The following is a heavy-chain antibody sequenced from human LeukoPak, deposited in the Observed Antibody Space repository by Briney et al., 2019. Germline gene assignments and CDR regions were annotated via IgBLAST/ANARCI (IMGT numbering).Heavy chain of an antibody. CDR2: ISGDGGAT. Sequence: GGSLRLSCAASGFSFRDFSMHWVRQVPGKGLEWVSLISGDGGATHYADSVKGRFTISRDNNKNSLFLQMNSLRVEDTAVYYCARDPKPGYFDWLYTPDDAFDIWGQGTMVTVSS. D-gene: IGHD3-9*01. CDR1: GFSFRDFS. CDR3: ARDPKPGYFDWLYTPDDAFDI. V-gene: IGHV3-43*02. J-gene: IGHJ3*02.